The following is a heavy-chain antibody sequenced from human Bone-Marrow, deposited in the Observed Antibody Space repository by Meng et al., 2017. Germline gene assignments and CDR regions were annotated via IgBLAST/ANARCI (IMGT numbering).Heavy chain of an antibody. CDR2: IYYSGST. Sequence: SCTVSGGSISSYYWSWIRQPPGKGLEWIGYIYYSGSTNYNPSLKSRVTISVDTSKNQFSLKLSSVTAADTAVYYCARFLPGYSYGFDYWGQGTLVTVSS. CDR1: GGSISSYY. CDR3: ARFLPGYSYGFDY. V-gene: IGHV4-59*01. J-gene: IGHJ4*02. D-gene: IGHD5-18*01.